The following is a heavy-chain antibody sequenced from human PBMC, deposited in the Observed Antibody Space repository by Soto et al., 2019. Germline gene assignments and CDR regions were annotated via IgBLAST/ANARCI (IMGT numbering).Heavy chain of an antibody. CDR3: ATGFSSGWFWGAFDI. V-gene: IGHV3-23*01. J-gene: IGHJ3*02. Sequence: EVQLLESGGGLVQPGGSLRLSCAASGFTFSSYVMSWVRQAPGKGLEWVSAISGSGGSTYYADSVKGRFTISRDNSKNTLYLQMNSPRAEDTAVYYCATGFSSGWFWGAFDIWGQGTMVTVAS. CDR1: GFTFSSYV. D-gene: IGHD6-19*01. CDR2: ISGSGGST.